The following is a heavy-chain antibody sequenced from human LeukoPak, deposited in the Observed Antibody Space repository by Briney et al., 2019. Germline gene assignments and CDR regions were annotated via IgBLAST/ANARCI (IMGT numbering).Heavy chain of an antibody. D-gene: IGHD3-3*01. V-gene: IGHV1-46*01. J-gene: IGHJ4*02. CDR3: ATGPPYDF. CDR2: IDPSGGTT. Sequence: GASVKVSCKASGYTFTGYYMHWVRQAPGQGLEWMGVIDPSGGTTRYAQRFQGSVTMTRDTSTSTVYMELSSLTSEDTAVYYCATGPPYDFWGQGTLVTVSS. CDR1: GYTFTGYY.